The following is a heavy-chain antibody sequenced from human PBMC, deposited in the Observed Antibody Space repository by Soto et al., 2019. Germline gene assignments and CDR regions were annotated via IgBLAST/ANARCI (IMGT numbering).Heavy chain of an antibody. J-gene: IGHJ6*02. D-gene: IGHD3-3*01. Sequence: AASVKVSCKASDDTFTDYYIHWVRQAPGQGLEWLGWINPHSGGTKYVQEFQGRVTMTRDTSINTAYMELSRLTSDDTAVYFCARDRSTIFGVVITAGYYGMDVWGQGTAVTVSS. CDR1: DDTFTDYY. V-gene: IGHV1-2*02. CDR2: INPHSGGT. CDR3: ARDRSTIFGVVITAGYYGMDV.